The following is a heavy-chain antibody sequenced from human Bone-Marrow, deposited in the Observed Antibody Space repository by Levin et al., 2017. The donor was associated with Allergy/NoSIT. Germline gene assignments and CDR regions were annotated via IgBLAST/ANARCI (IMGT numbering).Heavy chain of an antibody. V-gene: IGHV4-34*01. Sequence: SQTPSLTCAVYGGSFSGSYWSWIRQPPGKGLEWIGEINHSGSTNYNPSLKSRVTISVDTSKNQFSLKLSSVTAADTAVYYCARGSIDFWSGYYYFDYWGQGTLVTVSS. CDR1: GGSFSGSY. CDR3: ARGSIDFWSGYYYFDY. J-gene: IGHJ4*02. D-gene: IGHD3-3*01. CDR2: INHSGST.